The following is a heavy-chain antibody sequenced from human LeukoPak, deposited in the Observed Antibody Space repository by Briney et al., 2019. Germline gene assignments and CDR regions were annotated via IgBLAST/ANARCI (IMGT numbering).Heavy chain of an antibody. J-gene: IGHJ4*02. D-gene: IGHD1-26*01. CDR1: GLTFSSYW. CDR3: ARDASGSYILDY. Sequence: GGSLRLSCAASGLTFSSYWMSWVRQAPGKGLEWVANIKQDGSEKYYVDSVKGRFTISRDNAKNSLYLQMNSLRAEDTAVYYCARDASGSYILDYWGQGTLVTVSS. V-gene: IGHV3-7*01. CDR2: IKQDGSEK.